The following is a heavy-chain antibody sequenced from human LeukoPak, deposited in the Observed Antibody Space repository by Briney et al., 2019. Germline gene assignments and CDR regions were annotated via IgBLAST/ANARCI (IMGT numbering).Heavy chain of an antibody. CDR1: GYTFTGYY. Sequence: GASVKVSCKASGYTFTGYYMHWVRQAPGQGLEWMGRINPTSGGTNYAQSFQGRVTMTGDTSITTVYMELSRLRSDDTAVYYCARLVKYYDSSLGYWGQGTLVTVSS. V-gene: IGHV1-2*06. CDR3: ARLVKYYDSSLGY. D-gene: IGHD3-22*01. J-gene: IGHJ4*02. CDR2: INPTSGGT.